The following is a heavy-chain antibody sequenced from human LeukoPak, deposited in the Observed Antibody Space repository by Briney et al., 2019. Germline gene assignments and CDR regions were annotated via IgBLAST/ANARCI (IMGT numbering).Heavy chain of an antibody. D-gene: IGHD3-10*01. CDR2: ISAYNGNT. V-gene: IGHV1-18*01. J-gene: IGHJ4*02. Sequence: ASVKVSCKASGYTFTSYGISWVRQAPGQGLEWMGWISAYNGNTNYAQKLQGRVTMTTDTSTSTAYMELSRLRSDDTAVYYCARDPFGEHFDYWGQGTLVTVSS. CDR3: ARDPFGEHFDY. CDR1: GYTFTSYG.